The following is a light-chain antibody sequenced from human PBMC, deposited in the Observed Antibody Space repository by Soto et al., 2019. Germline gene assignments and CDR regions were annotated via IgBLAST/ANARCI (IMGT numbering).Light chain of an antibody. CDR2: EVS. Sequence: QSALTQPPSVSGSPGQSITISCTGTSSDVGGYNYVSWYQQHPGKAPKLMIYEVSNRPSGVSNRFSGSKSGNTASLTISGLQAEDEADYYCSSYTGSSTLSVFGTGTKITVL. V-gene: IGLV2-14*01. CDR3: SSYTGSSTLSV. J-gene: IGLJ1*01. CDR1: SSDVGGYNY.